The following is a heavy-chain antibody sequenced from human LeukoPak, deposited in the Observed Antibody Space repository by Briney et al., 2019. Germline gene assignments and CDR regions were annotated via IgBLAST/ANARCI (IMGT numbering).Heavy chain of an antibody. CDR3: ARDQGDGYNTNSPIDY. D-gene: IGHD5-24*01. CDR1: GFTFSSYA. J-gene: IGHJ4*02. V-gene: IGHV3-30*01. Sequence: PGRSLRLSCAASGFTFSSYAMHWVRQAPGKGLEWVAVISYDGSNKYYADSVKGRFTISRDNSKNTLYLQMNSLRAEDTAVYYCARDQGDGYNTNSPIDYWGQGTLVTVSS. CDR2: ISYDGSNK.